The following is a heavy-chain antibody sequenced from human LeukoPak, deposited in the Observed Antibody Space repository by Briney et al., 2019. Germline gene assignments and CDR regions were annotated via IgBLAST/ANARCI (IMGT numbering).Heavy chain of an antibody. CDR1: GFTFSSYG. D-gene: IGHD2-15*01. J-gene: IGHJ4*02. Sequence: GGSLRLSCAASGFTFSSYGMHWVRQAPGKGLEWVAVISYDGSNKYYADSVKGRFTISRDNSKNTLYLQMNSLRAEDTAVYYCAKDGGGYCSGGSCYPGRLDYWGQGTLVTVSS. V-gene: IGHV3-30*18. CDR2: ISYDGSNK. CDR3: AKDGGGYCSGGSCYPGRLDY.